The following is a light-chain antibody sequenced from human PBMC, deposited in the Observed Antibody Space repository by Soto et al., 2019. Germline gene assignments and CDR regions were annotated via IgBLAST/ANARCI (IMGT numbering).Light chain of an antibody. CDR1: QSVSSTY. Sequence: EIVLTQSPGTLSLSPGERATLSCRASQSVSSTYLAWYQQNPGQAPRRLIYGALSRATGIPERFSGSGSGTDYTLTITRLEPEDFAVYYCQHYGSSPYTFGQGTKLEIK. CDR3: QHYGSSPYT. CDR2: GAL. J-gene: IGKJ2*01. V-gene: IGKV3-20*01.